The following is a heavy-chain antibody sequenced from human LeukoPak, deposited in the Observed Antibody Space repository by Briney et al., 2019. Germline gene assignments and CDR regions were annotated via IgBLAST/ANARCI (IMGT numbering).Heavy chain of an antibody. CDR2: ISSSSSYI. D-gene: IGHD3-9*01. V-gene: IGHV3-21*01. CDR3: ARDRYGRPMGYYFDY. CDR1: GFTFSSYS. Sequence: PGGSLRLSCAASGFTFSSYSMNWVRQAPGKGLEWVSSISSSSSYIYYADSVKGRSTISRDNAKNSLYLQMNSLRAEDTAVYYCARDRYGRPMGYYFDYWGQGTLVTVSS. J-gene: IGHJ4*02.